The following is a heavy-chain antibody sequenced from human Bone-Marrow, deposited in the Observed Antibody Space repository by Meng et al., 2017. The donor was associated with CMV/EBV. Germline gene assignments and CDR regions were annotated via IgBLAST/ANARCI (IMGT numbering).Heavy chain of an antibody. D-gene: IGHD6-13*01. CDR3: ARIANGGWFDP. Sequence: ASVKVSCKASGYTFTSYDINWVRQATGQGLEWMGWMNPNSGNTGYAQKFQGRVTMTRDTSISTAYMELSRLRSDDTAVYYCARIANGGWFDPWGQGTLVTGSS. CDR1: GYTFTSYD. J-gene: IGHJ5*02. CDR2: MNPNSGNT. V-gene: IGHV1-8*02.